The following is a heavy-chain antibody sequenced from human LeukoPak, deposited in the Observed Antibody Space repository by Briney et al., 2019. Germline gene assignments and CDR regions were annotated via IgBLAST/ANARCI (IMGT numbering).Heavy chain of an antibody. CDR3: ARASSGSHGDY. D-gene: IGHD1-26*01. J-gene: IGHJ4*02. V-gene: IGHV3-74*01. CDR1: GFTFSSYW. CDR2: INPDGSWA. Sequence: GGSLRLSCAASGFTFSSYWMHRVRQAPGKGLVWVSRINPDGSWASYADSVKGRFTISRDNAKNTLYLQMNSLRVEDTAVYYCARASSGSHGDYWGQGTLVTVSS.